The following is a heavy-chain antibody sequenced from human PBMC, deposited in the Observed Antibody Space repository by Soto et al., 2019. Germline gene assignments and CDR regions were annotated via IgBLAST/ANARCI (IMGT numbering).Heavy chain of an antibody. V-gene: IGHV1-8*01. CDR1: GYTFTSYD. D-gene: IGHD6-6*01. CDR2: MNPNSGNT. CDR3: ARVMGREGSSSVPYYYYGMDV. J-gene: IGHJ6*02. Sequence: VASVKVSCKASGYTFTSYDINWVRQATGQGLERMGWMNPNSGNTGYAQKFQGRVTMTRNTSISTAYMELSSLRSEDTAVYYCARVMGREGSSSVPYYYYGMDVWGQGTTVTVSS.